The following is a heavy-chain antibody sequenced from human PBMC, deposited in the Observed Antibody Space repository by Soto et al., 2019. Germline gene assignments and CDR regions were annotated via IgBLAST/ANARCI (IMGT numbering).Heavy chain of an antibody. Sequence: NPSETLSLTCTVSGGSVSSGSDYWSWIRQPPGKGLEWIGHIYNSESTNYNPSLKSRVTISADTSKSQFSLKLTSMTAADTAVYFCARVKGYTYGYDPRYYFDYWGQGTLVTVSS. V-gene: IGHV4-61*01. CDR2: IYNSEST. J-gene: IGHJ4*02. CDR1: GGSVSSGSDY. CDR3: ARVKGYTYGYDPRYYFDY. D-gene: IGHD5-18*01.